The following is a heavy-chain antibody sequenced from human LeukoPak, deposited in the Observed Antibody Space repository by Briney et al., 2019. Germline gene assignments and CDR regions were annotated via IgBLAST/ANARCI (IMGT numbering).Heavy chain of an antibody. V-gene: IGHV3-21*01. CDR1: GFTFSSYS. CDR2: ISSSSSYI. D-gene: IGHD3-10*01. CDR3: ARGRSGLWFGELF. J-gene: IGHJ4*02. Sequence: GGSLRLSCAASGFTFSSYSMNWVRQAPGKGLEWVSSISSSSSYIYYADSVKGRFTISRDNAKNSLYLQMNSLRAEDTAVYYCARGRSGLWFGELFRGQGTLVTVSS.